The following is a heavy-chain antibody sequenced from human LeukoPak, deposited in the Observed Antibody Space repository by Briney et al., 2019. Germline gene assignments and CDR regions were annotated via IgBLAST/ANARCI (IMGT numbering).Heavy chain of an antibody. D-gene: IGHD5-24*01. CDR2: ISGYNVNT. CDR3: ARDLGEMATVWDY. V-gene: IGHV1-18*01. J-gene: IGHJ4*02. Sequence: ASVKVSCKASGYTFTSYGITWVRQAPGQGLEWMGWISGYNVNTKNAQKFQGRVTMTADTSTSTAYMELRSLRSDDTAVYYCARDLGEMATVWDYWGRGTLVTVSS. CDR1: GYTFTSYG.